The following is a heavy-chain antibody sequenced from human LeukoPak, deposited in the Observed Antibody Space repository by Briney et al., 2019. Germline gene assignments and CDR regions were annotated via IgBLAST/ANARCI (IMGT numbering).Heavy chain of an antibody. CDR3: ARGPYDSSGYYATYYWFDP. D-gene: IGHD3-22*01. J-gene: IGHJ5*02. CDR1: GYTFTSYD. CDR2: MNPNSGNT. Sequence: ASVKVSCKASGYTFTSYDINWVRQATGQGLAWMGWMNPNSGNTGYAQKFQGRVTMTRNTSISTAYMELSSLRSEDTAVYYCARGPYDSSGYYATYYWFDPWGQGTLVTVSS. V-gene: IGHV1-8*01.